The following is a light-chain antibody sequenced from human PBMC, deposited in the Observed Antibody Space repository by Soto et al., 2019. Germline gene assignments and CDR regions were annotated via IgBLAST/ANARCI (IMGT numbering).Light chain of an antibody. CDR2: DVT. CDR3: SSYSSTITRRL. V-gene: IGLV2-14*03. CDR1: SNDIGGYNY. Sequence: QSALTQPASVSGSPGQSITIPCTGTSNDIGGYNYVSWYQQLPGKAPKLIIYDVTKRPAGVSFRFSGSKSGNTASLTISGLPAEDEAGYHCSSYSSTITRRLFGAGTKATGL. J-gene: IGLJ1*01.